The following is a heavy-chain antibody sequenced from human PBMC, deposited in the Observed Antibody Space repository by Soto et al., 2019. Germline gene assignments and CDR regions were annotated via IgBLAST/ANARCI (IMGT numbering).Heavy chain of an antibody. Sequence: EVQLLESGGGLVQPGGSLRLSCAASGFTFSSYAMSWVRQAPGKGLEWVSAISGSGGSTYYADSVKGRFTISRDNSKNTLYLQMNSLRAEDTAVYYCAVSGFLEWLLHNTYYYYYGMDVWGQGTTVTVSS. CDR1: GFTFSSYA. V-gene: IGHV3-23*01. CDR2: ISGSGGST. J-gene: IGHJ6*02. D-gene: IGHD3-3*01. CDR3: AVSGFLEWLLHNTYYYYYGMDV.